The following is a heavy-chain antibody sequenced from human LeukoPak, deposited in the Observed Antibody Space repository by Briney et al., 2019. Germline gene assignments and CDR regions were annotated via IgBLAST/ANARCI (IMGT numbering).Heavy chain of an antibody. CDR1: GGSISSGSYY. J-gene: IGHJ3*02. CDR2: IYTSGST. Sequence: SQTLSLTCTVSGGSISSGSYYWSWIRQPAGKGLEWIGRIYTSGSTNYNPSLKSRVTISVDTSKNQFSLKLSSVTAAYTAVYYCARRAIVGAENAFDIWGQGTMVTVSS. V-gene: IGHV4-61*02. D-gene: IGHD1-26*01. CDR3: ARRAIVGAENAFDI.